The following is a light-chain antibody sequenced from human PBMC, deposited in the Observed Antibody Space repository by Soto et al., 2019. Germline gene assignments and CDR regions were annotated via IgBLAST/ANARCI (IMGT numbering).Light chain of an antibody. CDR3: MQALQPT. V-gene: IGKV2-28*01. CDR1: QSLLHSNGYNY. Sequence: IVMTQSPLSLPVTPGEPASISCRSSQSLLHSNGYNYLDWYLQKPGQSPQLLIYLGSNRASGVPDRFSGSGSGTDFTLKISRVEAEDVGVYYCMQALQPTFGQGTRLEIK. CDR2: LGS. J-gene: IGKJ5*01.